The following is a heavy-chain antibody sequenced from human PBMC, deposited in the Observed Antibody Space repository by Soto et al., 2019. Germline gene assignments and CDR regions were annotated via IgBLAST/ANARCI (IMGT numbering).Heavy chain of an antibody. CDR3: ARSGVTGIVIPSHWFDP. J-gene: IGHJ5*02. CDR1: GGSISSGDYY. D-gene: IGHD2-21*02. Sequence: QVQLQESGPGLVKPSQTLSLTCTVSGGSISSGDYYWSWIRQPPGKGLEWIGCISSSGSTYYNPALNNRISLSLDTSQNQFSLKLLSVTAADTAIYYCARSGVTGIVIPSHWFDPWGQGTLVTVSS. CDR2: ISSSGST. V-gene: IGHV4-30-4*01.